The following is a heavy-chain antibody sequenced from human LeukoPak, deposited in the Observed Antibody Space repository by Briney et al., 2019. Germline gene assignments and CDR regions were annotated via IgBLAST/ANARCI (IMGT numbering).Heavy chain of an antibody. Sequence: APVKVSCKVSGYTLTELSMHWVRQAPGKGLEWMGGFDPADNQTIYAEKFQGRVTMTEDTSTDTAYMELSSLISEDTAVYYCASGFSDSSAYYCVRDVFDIWGQGTMVTISS. J-gene: IGHJ3*02. CDR1: GYTLTELS. D-gene: IGHD3-22*01. CDR2: FDPADNQT. V-gene: IGHV1-24*01. CDR3: ASGFSDSSAYYCVRDVFDI.